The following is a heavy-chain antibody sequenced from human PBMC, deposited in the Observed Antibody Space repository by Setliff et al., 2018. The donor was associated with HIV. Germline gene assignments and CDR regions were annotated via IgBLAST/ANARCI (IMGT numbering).Heavy chain of an antibody. V-gene: IGHV1-18*01. D-gene: IGHD5-12*01. CDR1: GYTFNNYG. CDR2: INTHSGYT. CDR3: ARGKTWLRFLDN. Sequence: GASVKVSCQASGYTFNNYGIRWVRQAPGQGLEWMGWINTHSGYTNYAQNVQGRVTVTMDTSTSTAYMELRSLKSDDTAVYYCARGKTWLRFLDNWGQGTLVTVSS. J-gene: IGHJ4*02.